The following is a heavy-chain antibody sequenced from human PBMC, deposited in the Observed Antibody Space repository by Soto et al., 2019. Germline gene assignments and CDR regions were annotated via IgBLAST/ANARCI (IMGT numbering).Heavy chain of an antibody. D-gene: IGHD6-13*01. CDR1: GDSVSSNSAA. CDR3: AREEGYSSSWYKGRGCAFEI. Sequence: PSQTLSLTCAISGDSVSSNSAAWNWIRQSPSRGLEWLGRTYYRSKWYNDYAVSVKSRITINPDTSENQFSLQLNSVTPEDTAVYYCAREEGYSSSWYKGRGCAFEIWGQGTMVTGSS. J-gene: IGHJ3*02. V-gene: IGHV6-1*01. CDR2: TYYRSKWYN.